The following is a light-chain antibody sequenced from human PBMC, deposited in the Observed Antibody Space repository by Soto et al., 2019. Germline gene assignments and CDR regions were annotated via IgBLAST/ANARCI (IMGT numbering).Light chain of an antibody. J-gene: IGKJ1*01. CDR3: QHYNSYSEA. Sequence: DIPLTQSHSTLSVSAGDRVTLXWRASQTVTSWLAWYQQKPGKAPKLLIYKASTLKSGVPSRFSGSGSGTEFTLTISSLQPDDFATYYCQHYNSYSEAFGQGTKVDI. CDR1: QTVTSW. CDR2: KAS. V-gene: IGKV1-5*03.